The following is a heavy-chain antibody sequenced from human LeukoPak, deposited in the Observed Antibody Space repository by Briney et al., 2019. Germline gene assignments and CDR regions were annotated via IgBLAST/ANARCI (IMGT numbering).Heavy chain of an antibody. CDR2: IRPSGGRA. J-gene: IGHJ4*02. V-gene: IGHV1-46*01. CDR1: GYTFTSYY. D-gene: IGHD3-16*02. Sequence: GASVKISCKASGYTFTSYYIHWVRQAPGQGLEWMGIIRPSGGRASYPQNFQGGVTMTMDMSASTVHMELSSLTSEDTAMYYCAREPPESFRFDYWGQGAPVTVSS. CDR3: AREPPESFRFDY.